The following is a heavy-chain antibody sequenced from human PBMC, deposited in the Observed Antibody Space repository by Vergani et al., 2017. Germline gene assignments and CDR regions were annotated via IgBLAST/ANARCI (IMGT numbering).Heavy chain of an antibody. Sequence: QVQLVQSGAEVKKPGASVKVSCKASGYTFTSYYMHWVRQAPGQGLEWMGIINPSGGSTSYAQKFQGRVTMTRDTSTSTVYMELSSLRSEDTAVYYCARHPDYDILTGYYSGYYYYGMDVWGQGTTVTVSS. D-gene: IGHD3-9*01. V-gene: IGHV1-46*01. CDR2: INPSGGST. J-gene: IGHJ6*02. CDR3: ARHPDYDILTGYYSGYYYYGMDV. CDR1: GYTFTSYY.